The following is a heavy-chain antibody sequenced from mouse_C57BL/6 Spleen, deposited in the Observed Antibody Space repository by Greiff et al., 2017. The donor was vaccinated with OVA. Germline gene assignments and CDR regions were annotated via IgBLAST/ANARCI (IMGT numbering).Heavy chain of an antibody. J-gene: IGHJ1*03. CDR1: GYTFTSYW. Sequence: QVQLQQPGAELVKPGASVKLSCKASGYTFTSYWMHWVKQRPGQGLEWIGMIHPNSGSTNYNEKFKSKATLTVDKSSSTAYMQLSSLTSEDSAVYYCARERDYGSSSHWYFDVWGTGTTVTVSS. D-gene: IGHD1-1*01. V-gene: IGHV1-64*01. CDR3: ARERDYGSSSHWYFDV. CDR2: IHPNSGST.